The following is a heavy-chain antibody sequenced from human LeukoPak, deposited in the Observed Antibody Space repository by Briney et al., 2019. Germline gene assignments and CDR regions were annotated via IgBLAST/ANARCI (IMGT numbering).Heavy chain of an antibody. CDR1: GFTFSSYA. J-gene: IGHJ4*02. CDR2: ISYDGSNK. D-gene: IGHD6-19*01. CDR3: ANDPGREFGYSSGWYSYFDY. V-gene: IGHV3-30*04. Sequence: PGRSLRLSCAASGFTFSSYAMHWVRQAPGKGLEWVAVISYDGSNKYYADSVKGRFTISRDNSKNTLYLQMNSLRAEDTAVYYCANDPGREFGYSSGWYSYFDYWGQGTLVTVSS.